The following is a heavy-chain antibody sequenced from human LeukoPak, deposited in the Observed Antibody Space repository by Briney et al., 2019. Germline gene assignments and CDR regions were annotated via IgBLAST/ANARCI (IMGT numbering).Heavy chain of an antibody. J-gene: IGHJ4*02. CDR1: GFTFSSYE. V-gene: IGHV3-48*01. D-gene: IGHD6-19*01. CDR3: AKQGAGIRD. CDR2: ISGSSSTI. Sequence: PGGSLRLSCAASGFTFSSYEMNWVRQAPGKGLEWISYISGSSSTIYYADSVKGRFTISRDNAKNSLCLQMNSLRAEDTAVYYCAKQGAGIRDWGQGTLVTVSS.